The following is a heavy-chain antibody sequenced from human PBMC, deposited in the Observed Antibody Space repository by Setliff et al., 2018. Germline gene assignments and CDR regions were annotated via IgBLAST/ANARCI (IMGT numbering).Heavy chain of an antibody. D-gene: IGHD3-16*01. V-gene: IGHV3-30*04. J-gene: IGHJ6*03. CDR3: ARDPIGPFLSYMDD. Sequence: GGSLRLSCAASGFNFGAYATHWARQAPGKGLEWVAVISYDKRNEYYADSVKGRFTISRDNSRNTLYLQMNSLRGEDTAVYFCARDPIGPFLSYMDDWGKGTTVTVSS. CDR2: ISYDKRNE. CDR1: GFNFGAYA.